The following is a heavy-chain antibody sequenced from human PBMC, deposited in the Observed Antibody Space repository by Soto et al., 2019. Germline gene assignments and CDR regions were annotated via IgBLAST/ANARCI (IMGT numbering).Heavy chain of an antibody. J-gene: IGHJ4*02. CDR3: RKDRTTASLAPEY. Sequence: SVKGRFTISRDNSMNTLYLQMNSLRDEDTAIYYCRKDRTTASLAPEYCGQGNLVTVSS. D-gene: IGHD2-21*02. V-gene: IGHV3-23*01.